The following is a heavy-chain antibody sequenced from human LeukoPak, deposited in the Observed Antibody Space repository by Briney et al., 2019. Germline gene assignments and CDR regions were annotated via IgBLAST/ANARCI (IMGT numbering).Heavy chain of an antibody. CDR1: GFTFSIYA. CDR3: ARDRRTNEDHVLRFLEWLADNWFDP. CDR2: ISGSGGRT. Sequence: GGSLRLSCAAPGFTFSIYAMSWVRQAPEKGLECVSAISGSGGRTYYADSVKGRFTISRDNAQNSLYVQINSLRAEDTAVYYCARDRRTNEDHVLRFLEWLADNWFDPWGQGTLVTVSS. V-gene: IGHV3-23*01. D-gene: IGHD3-3*01. J-gene: IGHJ5*02.